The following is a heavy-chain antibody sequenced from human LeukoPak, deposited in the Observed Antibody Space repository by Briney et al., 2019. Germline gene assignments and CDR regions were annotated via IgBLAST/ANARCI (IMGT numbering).Heavy chain of an antibody. CDR3: ARETALGDAFDI. Sequence: PSETLSLTCTVPGGSISSGDYYWSWIRQPPGKGLEWIGYIYYSGSTYYNPSLKSRITISVDTSKNQFSLKLSSVTAADTAVYYCARETALGDAFDIWGQGTMVTVSS. D-gene: IGHD5-18*01. V-gene: IGHV4-30-4*01. CDR2: IYYSGST. CDR1: GGSISSGDYY. J-gene: IGHJ3*02.